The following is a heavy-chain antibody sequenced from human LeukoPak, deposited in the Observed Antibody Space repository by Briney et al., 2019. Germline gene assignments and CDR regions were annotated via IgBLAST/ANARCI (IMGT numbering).Heavy chain of an antibody. CDR2: IYHSESP. CDR3: AREVYDSSGYRVLDN. V-gene: IGHV4-4*02. CDR1: GGSISSRNW. D-gene: IGHD3-22*01. J-gene: IGHJ4*02. Sequence: SETLSLTCAVSGGSISSRNWWSWVRQPPGKGLEWIGEIYHSESPNYNPSLKSRVTISVDKSKNQFSLKLSSVTAADTAVYYCAREVYDSSGYRVLDNWGQGTLVTVSS.